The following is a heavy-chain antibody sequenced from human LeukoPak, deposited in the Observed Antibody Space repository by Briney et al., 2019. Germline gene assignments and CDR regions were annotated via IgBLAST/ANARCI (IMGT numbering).Heavy chain of an antibody. D-gene: IGHD6-13*01. J-gene: IGHJ4*02. V-gene: IGHV4-4*07. Sequence: SETLSLTCTVSGGSISSYYWSWIRQPAGKGLEWIGRIYTSGSTNYNPSLKSRVTISVDTSKNQFSLKLSSVTAADTAVYYCARINYSSSWSVFDYWGQGTLVTVSS. CDR3: ARINYSSSWSVFDY. CDR1: GGSISSYY. CDR2: IYTSGST.